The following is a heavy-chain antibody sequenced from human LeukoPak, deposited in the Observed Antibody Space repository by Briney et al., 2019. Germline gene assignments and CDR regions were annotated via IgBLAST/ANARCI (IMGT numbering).Heavy chain of an antibody. V-gene: IGHV3-30*04. CDR2: ISDDGSNK. J-gene: IGHJ4*02. D-gene: IGHD5-18*01. Sequence: GRSLRLSCAASGFTSSSYAMHWVRQAPGKGLGWVAIISDDGSNKYYADSVKGRFTISRDNSKNTMYLQMNSLRAEDTAVYYCARGYSYGVFDYWGQGTLVTVSS. CDR1: GFTSSSYA. CDR3: ARGYSYGVFDY.